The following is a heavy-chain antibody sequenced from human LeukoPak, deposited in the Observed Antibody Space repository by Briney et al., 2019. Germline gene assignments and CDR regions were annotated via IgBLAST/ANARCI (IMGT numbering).Heavy chain of an antibody. CDR3: ARGARGYNYGYDELDY. V-gene: IGHV3-30*03. J-gene: IGHJ4*02. Sequence: GGSLRLSCAGSGINFRSYGMHWVRQAPGKGLEWVAVISHDGSNKHYADSVKGRSTTSRDNSKSTLYLQMNSLRAEDTAVYYCARGARGYNYGYDELDYWGQGTLVTVSS. CDR2: ISHDGSNK. CDR1: GINFRSYG. D-gene: IGHD5-18*01.